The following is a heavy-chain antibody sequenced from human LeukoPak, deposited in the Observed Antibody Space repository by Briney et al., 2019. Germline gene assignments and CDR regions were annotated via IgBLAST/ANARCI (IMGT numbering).Heavy chain of an antibody. CDR1: GFTFSNYS. D-gene: IGHD5-12*01. V-gene: IGHV3-48*02. CDR3: ARDRGGYEFFDS. Sequence: GGSLRLSCAASGFTFSNYSMNWVRQAPGKGLEWVSYISTRGGTIYYTDSVKGRFTISRDNAKNSLYLQMNSLRDEDTAVYYCARDRGGYEFFDSWGQGILVTVSS. CDR2: ISTRGGTI. J-gene: IGHJ4*02.